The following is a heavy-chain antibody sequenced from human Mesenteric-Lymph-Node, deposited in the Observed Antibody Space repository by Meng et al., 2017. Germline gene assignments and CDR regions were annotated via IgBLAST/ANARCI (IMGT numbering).Heavy chain of an antibody. D-gene: IGHD2-2*01. J-gene: IGHJ6*02. V-gene: IGHV1-69*05. CDR3: ARDQRSPSYQLGEYYGMDV. Sequence: SVKVSCKASGYTFTSYEINWVRQATGQGLEWMGGIIPIFGTANYAQKFQGRVTITTDESTSTAYMELSSLRSEDTAVYYCARDQRSPSYQLGEYYGMDVWGQGTTVTVSS. CDR1: GYTFTSYE. CDR2: IIPIFGTA.